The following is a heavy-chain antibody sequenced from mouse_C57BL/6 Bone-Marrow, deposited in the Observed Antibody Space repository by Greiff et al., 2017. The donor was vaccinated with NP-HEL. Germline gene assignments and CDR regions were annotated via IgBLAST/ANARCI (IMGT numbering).Heavy chain of an antibody. CDR2: IYSRDGST. Sequence: VQLQQSGPELVKPGASVKLSCKASGYTFTSYDINWVKQRPGQGLEWIGWIYSRDGSTKYNEKFKGKATLTVDTSSSTAYMELHSLTSEDSAVYFCAREVVYYYGSSYWAYWGQGTLVTVSA. J-gene: IGHJ3*01. CDR3: AREVVYYYGSSYWAY. V-gene: IGHV1-85*01. CDR1: GYTFTSYD. D-gene: IGHD1-1*01.